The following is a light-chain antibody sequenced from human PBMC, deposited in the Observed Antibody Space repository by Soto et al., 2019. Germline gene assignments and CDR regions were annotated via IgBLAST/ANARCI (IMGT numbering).Light chain of an antibody. CDR2: DTS. Sequence: QSVLAQPPSVSGAPGQKITISCTGTRSNIGAAYYVHWYQQFPGTAPKLLIYDTSNRPSGVPDRFSASRSGTSADLVITGLPADDEAVYYCQSYDGSLGGSILFGGGTKLTVL. J-gene: IGLJ2*01. CDR1: RSNIGAAYY. CDR3: QSYDGSLGGSIL. V-gene: IGLV1-40*01.